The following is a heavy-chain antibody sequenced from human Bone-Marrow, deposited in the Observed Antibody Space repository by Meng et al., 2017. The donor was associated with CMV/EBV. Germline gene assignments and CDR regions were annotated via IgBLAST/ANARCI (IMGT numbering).Heavy chain of an antibody. CDR3: AREYYDSSGYHPLDY. CDR1: GFTFSSYG. Sequence: GESLKISCAASGFTFSSYGMHWVRQAPGKGLEWVAVIWYDGSNKYYADSVKGRFTISRDNSKNTLYLQMNSLRAEDTAVYYCAREYYDSSGYHPLDYWGQGTLVTVSS. J-gene: IGHJ4*02. CDR2: IWYDGSNK. V-gene: IGHV3-33*01. D-gene: IGHD3-22*01.